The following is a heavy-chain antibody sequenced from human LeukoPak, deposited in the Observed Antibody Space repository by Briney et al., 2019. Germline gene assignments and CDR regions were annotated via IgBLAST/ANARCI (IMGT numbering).Heavy chain of an antibody. CDR2: IYYSGST. D-gene: IGHD3-10*01. CDR1: GGSISSTSYY. J-gene: IGHJ4*02. V-gene: IGHV4-39*07. CDR3: ARVLDYYGSGTRDFDY. Sequence: SETLSLTCVVSGGSISSTSYYWGWIRQPPGKGLEWIGSIYYSGSTYYSPSLKSRVTISVDTSKNQFSLKLSSVTAADTAVYYCARVLDYYGSGTRDFDYWGQGILVTVSS.